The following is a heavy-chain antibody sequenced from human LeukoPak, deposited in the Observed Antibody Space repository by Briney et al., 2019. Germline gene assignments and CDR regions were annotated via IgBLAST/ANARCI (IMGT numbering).Heavy chain of an antibody. J-gene: IGHJ5*02. D-gene: IGHD3-10*01. Sequence: PSETLSLTCSVSDGSINSYYWSWVRQPPGKGLEWIGYIHSSGATHYNPSLKSRVTTSLDTSKNQFSLKLSSVTAADTAVYYCARHLEGSGSYYPHNWFDPWGQGTLVTVSS. CDR1: DGSINSYY. CDR2: IHSSGAT. V-gene: IGHV4-4*09. CDR3: ARHLEGSGSYYPHNWFDP.